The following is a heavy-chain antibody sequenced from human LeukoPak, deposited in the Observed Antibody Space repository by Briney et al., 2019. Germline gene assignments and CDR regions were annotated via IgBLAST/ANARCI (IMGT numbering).Heavy chain of an antibody. CDR2: IRSKDNSYAK. V-gene: IGHV3-73*01. Sequence: GGALRLSCAACGFTFSGSAMNWVRQAGGKGVEGVGRIRSKDNSYAKAYAASGKGRFTISRDDSKHTAYLQMNSLKTEDTAVYYCTRQDGVFQFDYWGQGTLVTVSS. D-gene: IGHD3-16*01. CDR3: TRQDGVFQFDY. CDR1: GFTFSGSA. J-gene: IGHJ4*02.